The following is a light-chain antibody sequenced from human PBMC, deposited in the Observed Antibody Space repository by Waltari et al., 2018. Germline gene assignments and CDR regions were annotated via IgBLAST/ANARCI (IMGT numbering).Light chain of an antibody. V-gene: IGKV3-11*01. CDR3: QQRSDWPRNT. J-gene: IGKJ3*01. CDR1: QSVSSY. Sequence: EIVLTQSPATLSLSPGERATLSCRASQSVSSYLAWYQQKPGQAPRLLIYDAANRAPGSPARVSGSGSGTEFTLTISSLEPEDFAVYYCQQRSDWPRNTFGPGTKVDIK. CDR2: DAA.